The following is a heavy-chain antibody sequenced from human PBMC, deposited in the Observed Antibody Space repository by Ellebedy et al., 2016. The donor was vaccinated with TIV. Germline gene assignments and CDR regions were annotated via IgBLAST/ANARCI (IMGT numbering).Heavy chain of an antibody. CDR1: GFSFSAHW. D-gene: IGHD3-22*01. J-gene: IGHJ4*02. V-gene: IGHV3-7*01. CDR2: IKKDATET. CDR3: ARPVDYYDSSGYHY. Sequence: GESLKISXAASGFSFSAHWMSWVRQAPGKGLEWVANIKKDATETYYVDSVKGRFTISRDNAKNSLYLQMKSLRAEDTAVYYCARPVDYYDSSGYHYWGQGTLVTVSS.